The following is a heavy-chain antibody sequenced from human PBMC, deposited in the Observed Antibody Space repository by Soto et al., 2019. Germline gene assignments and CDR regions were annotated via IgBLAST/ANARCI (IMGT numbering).Heavy chain of an antibody. CDR2: IYYSGST. CDR3: ARDHNTMIVRD. J-gene: IGHJ4*02. D-gene: IGHD3-22*01. V-gene: IGHV4-59*01. Sequence: SETLSLTCTVSGGSISNYYWTWIRQPPGKGLEWIGYIYYSGSTNYNPSLKSRVTISVDTSKNQFSLKLSSVTAADTAVYYCARDHNTMIVRDWGQGTLVTVSS. CDR1: GGSISNYY.